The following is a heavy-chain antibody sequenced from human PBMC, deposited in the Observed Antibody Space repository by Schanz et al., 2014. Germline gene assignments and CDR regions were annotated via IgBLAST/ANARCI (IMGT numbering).Heavy chain of an antibody. J-gene: IGHJ6*02. CDR3: AKDGPAGSGSSSADGGMDV. V-gene: IGHV3-23*01. CDR2: ISGGGGTT. Sequence: EVHLLESGGGLVPPGGSLRLSCAASGFNFSDYAMCWVRQAPGKGLEWVSAISGGGGTTYYTDSVKGRFTISRDNTKRTIYLRMNGRRAEDTPVYYCAKDGPAGSGSSSADGGMDVWGQGATVNVSS. CDR1: GFNFSDYA. D-gene: IGHD3-10*01.